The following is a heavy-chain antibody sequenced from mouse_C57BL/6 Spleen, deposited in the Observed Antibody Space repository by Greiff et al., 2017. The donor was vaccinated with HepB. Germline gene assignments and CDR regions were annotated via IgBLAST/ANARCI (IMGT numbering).Heavy chain of an antibody. CDR2: IYPGDGDT. CDR3: ARGDYDEEFDY. CDR1: GYAFSSSW. J-gene: IGHJ2*01. V-gene: IGHV1-82*01. D-gene: IGHD2-4*01. Sequence: VQLQQSGPELVKPGASVKISCKASGYAFSSSWMNWVKQRPGKGLEWIGRIYPGDGDTNYNGKFKGKATLTADKSSSTAYMQLSSLTSEDSAVYFCARGDYDEEFDYWGQGTTLTVSS.